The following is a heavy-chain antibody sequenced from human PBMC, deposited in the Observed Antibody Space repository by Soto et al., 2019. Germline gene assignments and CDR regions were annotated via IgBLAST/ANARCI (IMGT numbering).Heavy chain of an antibody. J-gene: IGHJ4*02. Sequence: QVQLVESGGGVVQPGRSLRLSCAASGFTFSSYAMHWLRQAPGKGLVWVAVISSDGSNKYYADSVKGRFTISRDNSKNTLYLQMNSLRAEDTAVYYCASPRLSSDGTTPIDYWGQGTLVTVSS. V-gene: IGHV3-30-3*01. CDR1: GFTFSSYA. CDR3: ASPRLSSDGTTPIDY. CDR2: ISSDGSNK. D-gene: IGHD1-1*01.